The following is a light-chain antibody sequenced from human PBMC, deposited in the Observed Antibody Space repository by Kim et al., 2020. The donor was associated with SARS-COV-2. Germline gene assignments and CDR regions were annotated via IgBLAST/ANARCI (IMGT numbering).Light chain of an antibody. J-gene: IGLJ2*01. Sequence: SYELTQPPSVSVSPGQTANITCSGDKLGNRYANWYQQKPGQSPVLVIYRDNKRPSGIPERFSGSNAGSTATLTISGTQALDEADYYCQAWDSSTYVVFGG. CDR3: QAWDSSTYVV. CDR1: KLGNRY. CDR2: RDN. V-gene: IGLV3-1*01.